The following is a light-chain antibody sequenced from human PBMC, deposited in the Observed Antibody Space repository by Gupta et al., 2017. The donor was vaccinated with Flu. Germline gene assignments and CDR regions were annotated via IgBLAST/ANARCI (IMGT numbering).Light chain of an antibody. CDR1: RKSNNSW. Sequence: SPGGKAAPSTSAGRKSNNSWLTWYQQKPGKAPRLLIYGASSRATGILSRFSGSASGTEFTLTIRRLEPDDFATYYCQQYSTSLYTFGQGTKVEIK. CDR3: QQYSTSLYT. V-gene: IGKV3-20*01. J-gene: IGKJ2*01. CDR2: GAS.